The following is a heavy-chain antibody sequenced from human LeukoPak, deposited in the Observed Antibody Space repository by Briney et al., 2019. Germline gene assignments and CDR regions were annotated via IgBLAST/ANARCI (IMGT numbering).Heavy chain of an antibody. D-gene: IGHD3-9*01. CDR3: ARDFSGYDILTGYPNYYYYGMDV. J-gene: IGHJ6*04. Sequence: GGSLRLACAASGFTFSSYGMHWGRQAPGKVLEWVAVIWYYGSNKYDEDSVKGRFTTSTENSKNPLYLQMNSLRAEDTAVYYSARDFSGYDILTGYPNYYYYGMDVWGKGTTVTV. CDR2: IWYYGSNK. CDR1: GFTFSSYG. V-gene: IGHV3-33*01.